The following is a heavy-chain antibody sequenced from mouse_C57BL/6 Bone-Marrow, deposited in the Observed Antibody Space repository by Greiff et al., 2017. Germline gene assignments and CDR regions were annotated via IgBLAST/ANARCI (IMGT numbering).Heavy chain of an antibody. CDR1: GYTFTGYW. CDR3: ARWLLRLLDY. J-gene: IGHJ2*01. D-gene: IGHD2-3*01. V-gene: IGHV1-9*01. Sequence: QVQLKESGAELMKPGASVKLSCKATGYTFTGYWIEWVKQRPGHGLEWIGEILPGGGSTNYNEKFKGKATFTADTSSNTTYMQLSSLTTEDPAIYYCARWLLRLLDYWGQGHTLTVSS. CDR2: ILPGGGST.